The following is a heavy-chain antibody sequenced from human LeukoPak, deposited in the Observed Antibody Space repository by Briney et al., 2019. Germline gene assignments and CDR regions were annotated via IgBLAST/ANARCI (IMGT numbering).Heavy chain of an antibody. CDR1: GGSISSYY. CDR3: ARQRSFRDGYKNSFLDAFDI. CDR2: IYYSGST. J-gene: IGHJ3*02. D-gene: IGHD5-24*01. Sequence: SETLSLTCTVSGGSISSYYWSWIRQPPGKGLEWIGYIYYSGSTNCNPSLKSRVTISVDTSKNQFSLKLSSVTAADTAVYYCARQRSFRDGYKNSFLDAFDIWGQGTMVTVSS. V-gene: IGHV4-59*08.